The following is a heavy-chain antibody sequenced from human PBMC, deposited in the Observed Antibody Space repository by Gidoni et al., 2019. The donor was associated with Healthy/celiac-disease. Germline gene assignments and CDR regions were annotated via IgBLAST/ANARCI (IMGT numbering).Heavy chain of an antibody. CDR2: ISGSGGNT. D-gene: IGHD2-2*01. CDR3: AKAQRYCSSTSCLYYFDY. V-gene: IGHV3-23*01. J-gene: IGHJ4*02. Sequence: EVQLLESGGGLVQPGGSLRLSCAASGSTFSTYAMSRGRQAPGQGLEWVIAISGSGGNTYYAHSVKGRFTISRDNSKNTLHLQMNSLRAEDTDVYYCAKAQRYCSSTSCLYYFDYWGQGTLVTVSS. CDR1: GSTFSTYA.